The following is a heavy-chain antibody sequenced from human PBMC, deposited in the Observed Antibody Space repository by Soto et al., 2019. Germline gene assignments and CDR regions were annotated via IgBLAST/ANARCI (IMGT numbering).Heavy chain of an antibody. CDR1: GGSISSPSYY. V-gene: IGHV4-39*01. CDR3: ARRPGITTFRRDY. CDR2: IHYNGNT. J-gene: IGHJ4*02. Sequence: QLQLQESGPGLVKPSENLSLTCSVSGGSISSPSYYWGWIRQPPGKGLEWIGSIHYNGNTYYNPSLKSRVTIFVDTYRNHFSLKVNSVTAADTAVYFYARRPGITTFRRDYWGQGTLVTVSS. D-gene: IGHD1-1*01.